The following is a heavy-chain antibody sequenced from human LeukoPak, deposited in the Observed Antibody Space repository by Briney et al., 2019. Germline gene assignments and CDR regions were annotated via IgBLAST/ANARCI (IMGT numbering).Heavy chain of an antibody. V-gene: IGHV3-9*01. CDR2: ISWNSGNT. J-gene: IGHJ4*02. D-gene: IGHD6-6*01. Sequence: QSGGSLRLSCAASRFTFDGYAMHWVRQAPGKGLEWVSSISWNSGNTDYAGSVKGRFTISRDNAKKSLHLQMNSLRAEDTALYYCAKSGTYSSSSGYIDSWGQGTLVTVSS. CDR3: AKSGTYSSSSGYIDS. CDR1: RFTFDGYA.